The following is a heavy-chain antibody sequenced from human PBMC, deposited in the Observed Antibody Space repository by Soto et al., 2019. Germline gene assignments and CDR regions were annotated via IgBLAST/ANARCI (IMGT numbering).Heavy chain of an antibody. J-gene: IGHJ4*02. V-gene: IGHV4-31*03. CDR1: GGSISSGGYY. Sequence: QVQLQESGPGLVKPSQTLSLTCTVSGGSISSGGYYWSWIRQHPGKGLEWIGYIYYSGSTYYNPSLKSXATXSXVTSKNQFSLKLSSVTAADTAVYYCARDSQGQWLVGWGQGTLVTVSS. D-gene: IGHD6-19*01. CDR2: IYYSGST. CDR3: ARDSQGQWLVG.